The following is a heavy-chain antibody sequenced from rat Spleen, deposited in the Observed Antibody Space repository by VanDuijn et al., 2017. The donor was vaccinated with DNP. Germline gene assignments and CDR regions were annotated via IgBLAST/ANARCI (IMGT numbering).Heavy chain of an antibody. CDR1: GFTFSNYY. CDR2: ISYDGGST. D-gene: IGHD1-4*01. V-gene: IGHV5-22*01. CDR3: ARHVLPLRVWDY. J-gene: IGHJ2*01. Sequence: EVQLVESGGGLVQPGWSLKLSCAASGFTFSNYYMAWVRQTPTKGLEWVAYISYDGGSTYHGDSVKGRFTISRDLANSTLYLQMNSLRSEDMATYYCARHVLPLRVWDYWGQGVMVTVSS.